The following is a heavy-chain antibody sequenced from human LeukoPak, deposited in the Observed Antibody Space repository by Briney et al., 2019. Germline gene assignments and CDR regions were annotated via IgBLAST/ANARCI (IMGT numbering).Heavy chain of an antibody. CDR2: IGGGGGT. J-gene: IGHJ4*02. Sequence: GGSLRLSCAASGFTFSNYAMTWVRQAPGKGLEWVSAIGGGGGTYYADSVKGRFTISRDNSKNTVYLQMNSLRAEDTAIYYCAKSAQCDYWGQGTLVTVSS. CDR1: GFTFSNYA. V-gene: IGHV3-23*01. D-gene: IGHD6-19*01. CDR3: AKSAQCDY.